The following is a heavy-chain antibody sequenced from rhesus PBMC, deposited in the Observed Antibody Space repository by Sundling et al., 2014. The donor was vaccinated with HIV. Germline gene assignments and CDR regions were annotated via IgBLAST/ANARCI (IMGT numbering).Heavy chain of an antibody. Sequence: QVHLQESGPGLVRPSETLSLTCLVSGASISSSNWWSWVRQPPGKGLEWIGSIYGNSVTTYYNSSLKNRVTISKDTSKFHFSLQLTSVTAADTAVYYCARDSSLPCIGSSCYAMGDYWGQGVLVTVSS. J-gene: IGHJ4*01. CDR2: IYGNSVTT. V-gene: IGHV4-65*02. CDR1: GASISSSNW. D-gene: IGHD2-21*01. CDR3: ARDSSLPCIGSSCYAMGDY.